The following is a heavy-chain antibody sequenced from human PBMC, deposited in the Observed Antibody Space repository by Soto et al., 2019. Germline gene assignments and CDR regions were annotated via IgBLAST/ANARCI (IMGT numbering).Heavy chain of an antibody. J-gene: IGHJ6*03. D-gene: IGHD2-2*01. CDR3: AREGPAALGYYYYMDV. Sequence: ASVKVSCKASGYTFTSYDINWVRQATGQGLEWMGWMNPNSGNTGYAQKFQGRVTMTRNTSISTAYMELSSLRSEDTAVYYCAREGPAALGYYYYMDVWGKGTTVNVSS. CDR2: MNPNSGNT. V-gene: IGHV1-8*01. CDR1: GYTFTSYD.